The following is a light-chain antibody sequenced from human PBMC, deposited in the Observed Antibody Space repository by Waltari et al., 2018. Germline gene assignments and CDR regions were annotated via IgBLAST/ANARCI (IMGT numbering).Light chain of an antibody. V-gene: IGKV4-1*01. CDR1: QSVLYSSNNKKY. CDR2: WAS. Sequence: DIVLTQSPDSLAGSVGETDTINCKSSQSVLYSSNNKKYLAWYQQKAGKPPKPLIYWASTRDSGVPDRFSGSGSGTDFTLTISGLQAEDVAVYYCQQWYTTELTFGGGTKVEIK. J-gene: IGKJ4*01. CDR3: QQWYTTELT.